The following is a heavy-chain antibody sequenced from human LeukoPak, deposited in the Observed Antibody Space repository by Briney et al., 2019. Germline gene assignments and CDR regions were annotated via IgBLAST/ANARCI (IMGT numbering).Heavy chain of an antibody. CDR3: ARVGDYDYVWGMSFDI. CDR2: IYSGGST. J-gene: IGHJ2*01. D-gene: IGHD3-16*01. CDR1: GFTVSSNY. V-gene: IGHV3-53*01. Sequence: GGSLRLSCAASGFTVSSNYMSWVRQAPGKGLEWVSVIYSGGSTYYADSVKGRFTISRDNSKNTLYLQMNSLRAEDTAVYYCARVGDYDYVWGMSFDIWGRGTLVTVSS.